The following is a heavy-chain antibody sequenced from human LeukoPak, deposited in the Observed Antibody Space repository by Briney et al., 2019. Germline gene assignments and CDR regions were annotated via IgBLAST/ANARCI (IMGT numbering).Heavy chain of an antibody. D-gene: IGHD5-18*01. Sequence: PGGSLRLSCAASGFTFSSYEMNWVRQAPGKGLEWVSYISSSGSTIYYADSVKGRFTISRDNAKNSLYLQMNSLRAEDTAVYYCARDLFDYSYGPNALDYWGQGTLVTVPS. CDR2: ISSSGSTI. CDR3: ARDLFDYSYGPNALDY. J-gene: IGHJ4*02. CDR1: GFTFSSYE. V-gene: IGHV3-48*03.